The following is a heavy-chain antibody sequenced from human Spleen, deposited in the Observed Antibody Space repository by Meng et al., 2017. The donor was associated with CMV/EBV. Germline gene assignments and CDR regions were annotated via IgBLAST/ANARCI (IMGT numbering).Heavy chain of an antibody. CDR2: ISYDETNK. CDR1: GFTFNDYA. CDR3: LRAAYYNFWSGPEY. D-gene: IGHD3-3*01. J-gene: IGHJ4*02. V-gene: IGHV3-30*10. Sequence: GESLKISCAGSGFTFNDYAMHWVRQAQGKGLQWVAVISYDETNKHYTDSVKGRFTISRDNSKNTLYLQMNSLRADDTAVYYCLRAAYYNFWSGPEYWGQGTLVTVSS.